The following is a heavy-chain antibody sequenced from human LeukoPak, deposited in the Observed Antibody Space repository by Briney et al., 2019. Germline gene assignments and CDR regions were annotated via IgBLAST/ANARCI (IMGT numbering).Heavy chain of an antibody. CDR3: AKDYLAMVRGVTSTQFDP. CDR2: ISGSGGST. CDR1: GFTFSSYG. V-gene: IGHV3-23*01. J-gene: IGHJ5*02. D-gene: IGHD3-10*01. Sequence: GGSLRLSCAASGFTFSSYGMSWVRQAPGKELEWVSAISGSGGSTYYADSVKGRFTISRDNSKNTLYLQMNSLRAEDTAVYYCAKDYLAMVRGVTSTQFDPWGQGTLVTVSS.